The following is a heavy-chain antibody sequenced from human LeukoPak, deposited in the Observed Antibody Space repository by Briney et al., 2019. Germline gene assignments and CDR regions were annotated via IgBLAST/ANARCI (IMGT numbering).Heavy chain of an antibody. J-gene: IGHJ4*02. CDR1: GGSISSRPYC. CDR3: ARLGRWDYYFDY. Sequence: PSETLSLTCTVSGGSISSRPYCWGWIRQPPGKGLEWIGTIYDSGTTYYNPSLKSRVIISMDTSKNQFSLKLSSVTAADTAVYYCARLGRWDYYFDYWGQGTLVSVSS. V-gene: IGHV4-39*01. CDR2: IYDSGTT. D-gene: IGHD1-26*01.